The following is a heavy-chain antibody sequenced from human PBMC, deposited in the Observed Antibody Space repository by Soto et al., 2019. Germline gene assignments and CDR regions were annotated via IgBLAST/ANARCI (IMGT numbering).Heavy chain of an antibody. Sequence: SETLSLTCTVSGGSISSYYWSWIRQPPGKGLEWIGYIYYSGSTNYNPSLKSRVTISVDTSKNQFSLKLSSVTAADTAVYYCARAQREDCSSTSCYGNWFDPWGQGTLVIVSS. CDR2: IYYSGST. V-gene: IGHV4-59*12. D-gene: IGHD2-2*01. J-gene: IGHJ5*02. CDR1: GGSISSYY. CDR3: ARAQREDCSSTSCYGNWFDP.